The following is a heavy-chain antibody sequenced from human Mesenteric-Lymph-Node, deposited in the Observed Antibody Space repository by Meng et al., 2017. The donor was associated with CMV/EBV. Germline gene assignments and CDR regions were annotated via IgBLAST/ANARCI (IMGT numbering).Heavy chain of an antibody. Sequence: GESLKISCGASGFTFRNYWMSWVRQAPGRGLEWVANIKQDGSEKYYVDSVKGRFTISRDNAKNSLYLQMNSLRAEDTAVYYCARGSSPYSSSYGMDVWGQGTTVTVSS. V-gene: IGHV3-7*01. CDR1: GFTFRNYW. CDR3: ARGSSPYSSSYGMDV. J-gene: IGHJ6*02. CDR2: IKQDGSEK. D-gene: IGHD6-6*01.